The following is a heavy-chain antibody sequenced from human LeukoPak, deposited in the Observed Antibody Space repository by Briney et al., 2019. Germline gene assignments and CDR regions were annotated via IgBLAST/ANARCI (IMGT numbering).Heavy chain of an antibody. CDR3: ARGEVIWFGELLSPMDV. V-gene: IGHV1-46*01. CDR1: GYTFTSYY. CDR2: INPSGGGT. Sequence: ASVKVSCKASGYTFTSYYMHWVRHAPVQGLEWMGIINPSGGGTSYAQKFQGRVTMTRDMSTRTVYMELSSLRSEDTAVYYCARGEVIWFGELLSPMDVWGKGATVTVSS. J-gene: IGHJ6*01. D-gene: IGHD3-10*01.